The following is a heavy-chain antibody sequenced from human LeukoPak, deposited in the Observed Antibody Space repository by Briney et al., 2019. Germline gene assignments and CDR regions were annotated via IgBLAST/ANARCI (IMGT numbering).Heavy chain of an antibody. V-gene: IGHV3-23*01. D-gene: IGHD3-10*01. CDR1: GFTFSSYG. Sequence: GGSLRLSGAASGFTFSSYGMSWVRQAPGKGLEWVSAIGGRDGSTYYADSVKGRFTISRDNSKNTLYVQMNSLRAEDTAVYYCAKGHYYGSGSLDYWGQGTLVTVSS. CDR2: IGGRDGST. J-gene: IGHJ4*02. CDR3: AKGHYYGSGSLDY.